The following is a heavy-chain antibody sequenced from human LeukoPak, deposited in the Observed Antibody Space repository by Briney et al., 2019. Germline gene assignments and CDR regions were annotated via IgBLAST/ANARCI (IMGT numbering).Heavy chain of an antibody. D-gene: IGHD4/OR15-4a*01. J-gene: IGHJ4*02. Sequence: GGSLRLSCEASGFAVSAAYMSWVRQAPGKGLEWGSFIYSGGSTYYADSVKGRFTISRDNSKNTLYLQMNSLRADDTAVYYCARRAGAYSHPYDYWGQGTLVTVSS. CDR2: IYSGGST. CDR3: ARRAGAYSHPYDY. V-gene: IGHV3-53*01. CDR1: GFAVSAAY.